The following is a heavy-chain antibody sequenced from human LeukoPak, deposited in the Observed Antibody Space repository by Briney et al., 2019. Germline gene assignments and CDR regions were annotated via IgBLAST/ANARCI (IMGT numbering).Heavy chain of an antibody. CDR2: IYYSGST. CDR3: ARGGNSPDTAMVTRRYYYYYGMDV. CDR1: GGSISSYY. D-gene: IGHD5-18*01. V-gene: IGHV4-59*01. J-gene: IGHJ6*02. Sequence: SETLSLTCTVSGGSISSYYWSWIRQPPGKGLEWIGYIYYSGSTNYNPSLKSRVTISVDTSKNQFSLKLSSVTAADAAVYYCARGGNSPDTAMVTRRYYYYYGMDVWGQGTTVTVSS.